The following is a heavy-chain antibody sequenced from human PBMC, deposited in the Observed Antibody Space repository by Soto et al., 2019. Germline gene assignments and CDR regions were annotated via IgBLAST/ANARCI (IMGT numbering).Heavy chain of an antibody. D-gene: IGHD4-17*01. J-gene: IGHJ4*02. CDR3: ASLQRDYGDYQGDY. V-gene: IGHV4-59*01. Sequence: SETLSLTCTVSGGSISSYYWSWIRQPPGKGLEWIGYIYYSGSTNYNPSLKSRVTISVDTSKNQFSLKLCSVTAADTAVYYCASLQRDYGDYQGDYWGQGTLVTVSS. CDR2: IYYSGST. CDR1: GGSISSYY.